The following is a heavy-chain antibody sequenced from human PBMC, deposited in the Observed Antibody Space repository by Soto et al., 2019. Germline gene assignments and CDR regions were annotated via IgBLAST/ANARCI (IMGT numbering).Heavy chain of an antibody. Sequence: SETLSLTCAVYGGSFSGYYWSWIRQPPGKGLEWIGEINHSGSTNYNPSLKSRVAISVDTSKNQFSLKLSPVTAADTAVYYCGSGVEEYCRGGSCYSRPVWVYWGQGT. CDR2: INHSGST. J-gene: IGHJ1*01. CDR1: GGSFSGYY. CDR3: GSGVEEYCRGGSCYSRPVWVY. D-gene: IGHD2-15*01. V-gene: IGHV4-34*01.